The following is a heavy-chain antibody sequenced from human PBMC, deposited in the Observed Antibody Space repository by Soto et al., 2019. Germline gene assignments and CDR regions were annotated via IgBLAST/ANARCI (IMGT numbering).Heavy chain of an antibody. V-gene: IGHV4-4*02. D-gene: IGHD6-19*01. CDR2: IYHSGST. CDR1: GGSIIRSNW. CDR3: VGTPGYSSGWYLLF. Sequence: SETLSLTCAVSGGSIIRSNWWSFVRQPPGKGLEWIGEIYHSGSTNYNPSLRSRVTISVDKSKNQFSLKLSSVTAADTAVYYCVGTPGYSSGWYLLFWGQGTLVTVS. J-gene: IGHJ4*02.